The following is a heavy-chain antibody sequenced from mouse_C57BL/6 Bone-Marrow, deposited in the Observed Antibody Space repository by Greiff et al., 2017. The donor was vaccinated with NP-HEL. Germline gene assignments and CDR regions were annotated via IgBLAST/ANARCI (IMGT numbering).Heavy chain of an antibody. J-gene: IGHJ4*01. Sequence: EVKVVESGGGLVKPGGSLKPSCAASGFTFSSYAMSWVRQTPEKRLEWVATISDGGSYTYYPDNVKGRFTISRDNAKNNLYLQMSHLKSEDTAMYYCAREGWLLLYYYAMDYWGQGTSVTVSS. V-gene: IGHV5-4*01. CDR3: AREGWLLLYYYAMDY. CDR1: GFTFSSYA. D-gene: IGHD2-3*01. CDR2: ISDGGSYT.